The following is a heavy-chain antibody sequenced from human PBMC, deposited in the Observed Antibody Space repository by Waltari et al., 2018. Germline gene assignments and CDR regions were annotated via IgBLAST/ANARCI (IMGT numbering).Heavy chain of an antibody. V-gene: IGHV4-39*01. Sequence: QLQLQESGPGLVKPSETLSLTCTVSGGSISSSRYYWGWIRQPPGKGLEWIGSIYYSGSTYYSPSLKSRVTISVDTSKNQFSLKLSSVTAADTAVYYCARLYGGKWPEYFQHWGQGTLVTVSS. J-gene: IGHJ1*01. CDR2: IYYSGST. D-gene: IGHD4-17*01. CDR1: GGSISSSRYY. CDR3: ARLYGGKWPEYFQH.